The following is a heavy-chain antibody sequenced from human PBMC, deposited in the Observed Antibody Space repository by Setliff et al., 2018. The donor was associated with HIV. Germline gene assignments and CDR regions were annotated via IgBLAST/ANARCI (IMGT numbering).Heavy chain of an antibody. CDR3: ARDQSDWFY. CDR1: GVSISNYY. J-gene: IGHJ4*02. V-gene: IGHV4-59*01. CDR2: MYYSGNT. Sequence: PSETLSLTCTVSGVSISNYYWSWIRQPPGKGLEWIGYMYYSGNTNYNPSLKGRVTISVDTSKSQFSLKLNSVTAADTAVYYCARDQSDWFYWGQGTLVTVSS. D-gene: IGHD3-3*01.